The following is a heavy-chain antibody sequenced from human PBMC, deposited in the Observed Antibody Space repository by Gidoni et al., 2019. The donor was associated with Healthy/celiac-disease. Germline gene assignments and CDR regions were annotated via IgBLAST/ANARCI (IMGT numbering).Heavy chain of an antibody. D-gene: IGHD5-12*01. Sequence: QVQLGQSGAEVKKPGASVKVSCKASGYTFTGYYMHWVRQAPGQGLEWMGGINPSSGVTNYAQKFQGRVTMTRDTSISTAYMELSRLRSDDTAVYYCAREREGDSGYDSLDYWGQGTLVTVSS. CDR3: AREREGDSGYDSLDY. CDR2: INPSSGVT. CDR1: GYTFTGYY. V-gene: IGHV1-2*02. J-gene: IGHJ4*02.